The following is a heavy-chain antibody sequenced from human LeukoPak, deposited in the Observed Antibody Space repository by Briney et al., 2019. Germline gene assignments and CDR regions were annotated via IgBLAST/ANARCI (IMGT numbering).Heavy chain of an antibody. V-gene: IGHV3-23*01. CDR2: ISDSGNT. J-gene: IGHJ3*02. Sequence: GGSLRLSCAASGFTLSSYAMSWVRQAPGKGLEWVSAISDSGNTYHADSVKGRFTISRDSSKNTLFLQMNRLRPEDAAVYYCARSLPPYYYDSSGHHAFDIWGQGTMVTVSS. D-gene: IGHD3-22*01. CDR3: ARSLPPYYYDSSGHHAFDI. CDR1: GFTLSSYA.